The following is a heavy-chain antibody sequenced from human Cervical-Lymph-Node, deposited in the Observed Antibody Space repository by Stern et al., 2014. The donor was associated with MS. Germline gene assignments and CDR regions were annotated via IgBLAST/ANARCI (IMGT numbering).Heavy chain of an antibody. J-gene: IGHJ6*02. CDR2: IWYDGSNK. Sequence: VQLVESGGGMVQPGRSLRLSCAASGFTFSSYGMHWVRQAPGKGLEWVAVIWYDGSNKYYADSVKGRFTISRDNSKNTLYLQMNSLRAEDTAVYYCARTYSGSYYSYYYGMDVWGQGTTVTVSS. D-gene: IGHD1-26*01. CDR1: GFTFSSYG. V-gene: IGHV3-33*01. CDR3: ARTYSGSYYSYYYGMDV.